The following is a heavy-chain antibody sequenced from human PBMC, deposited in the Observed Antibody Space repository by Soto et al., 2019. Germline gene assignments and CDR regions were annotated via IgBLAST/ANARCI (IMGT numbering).Heavy chain of an antibody. J-gene: IGHJ6*02. CDR2: ISSSSSTI. V-gene: IGHV3-48*01. CDR1: GFTFSSYS. D-gene: IGHD1-1*01. Sequence: HPGGSLRLSCAASGFTFSSYSMNWVRQAPGKGLEWVSYISSSSSTIYYADSVKGRFTISRDNAKNSLYLQMNSLRAEDTAVYYCVKDYFERGYYYSGMDVWGQGTTVTVSS. CDR3: VKDYFERGYYYSGMDV.